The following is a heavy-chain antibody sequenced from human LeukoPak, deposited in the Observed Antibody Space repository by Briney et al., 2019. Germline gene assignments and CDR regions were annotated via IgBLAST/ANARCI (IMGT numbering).Heavy chain of an antibody. J-gene: IGHJ5*02. V-gene: IGHV1-8*02. D-gene: IGHD3-10*01. Sequence: ASVTVSCKASGGTFSSYAINWVRQATGQGLEWMGWMNPNSGNTGYAQKFQGRVTMTRNTSISTAYMELSSLRSEDTAVYYCARGGERELLNNWFDPWGQGTLVTVSS. CDR1: GGTFSSYA. CDR2: MNPNSGNT. CDR3: ARGGERELLNNWFDP.